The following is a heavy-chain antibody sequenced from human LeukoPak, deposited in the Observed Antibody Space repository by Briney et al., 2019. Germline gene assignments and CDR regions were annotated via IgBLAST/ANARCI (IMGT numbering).Heavy chain of an antibody. CDR3: ARDRVDFWSGYYYYYGMDV. Sequence: ASVKVSCKASGYTFTSYGISWVRQAPGQGLEWMGWISAYNGNTNYAQKLQGRVTMTTDTSTSTAYMELRSLRSDDTAVYYCARDRVDFWSGYYYYYGMDVWGQGTTVTVSS. J-gene: IGHJ6*02. CDR2: ISAYNGNT. CDR1: GYTFTSYG. D-gene: IGHD3-3*01. V-gene: IGHV1-18*01.